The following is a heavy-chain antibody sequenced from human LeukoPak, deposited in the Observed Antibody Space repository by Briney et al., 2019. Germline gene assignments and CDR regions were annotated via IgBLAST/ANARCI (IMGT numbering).Heavy chain of an antibody. CDR2: ISNSGSYT. D-gene: IGHD6-19*01. J-gene: IGHJ4*02. CDR3: SRARGAGPGGHFDY. V-gene: IGHV3-11*05. Sequence: PGGSLRLSCAASGFSFSDNYMSWIRQAPGKGLEWVSYISNSGSYTNYPDSVKGRFTISRDNAKNSLYLQMNSLRDEDTAVYYCSRARGAGPGGHFDYWGQGTLVTVSS. CDR1: GFSFSDNY.